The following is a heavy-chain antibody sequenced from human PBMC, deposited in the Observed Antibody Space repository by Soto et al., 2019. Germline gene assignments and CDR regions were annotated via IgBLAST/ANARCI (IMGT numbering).Heavy chain of an antibody. CDR1: GVSFSRYY. Sequence: QVQLQQWGAGLLKPSETLSLTCAVYGVSFSRYYWTWIRHPPGKGLAWIGQINHGGGTTYNPSLKSRVTMSIDTYTNQFSLRLSSATAADTGVYYCARDVNYFDYWGQGTLVTVSS. CDR2: INHGGGT. CDR3: ARDVNYFDY. V-gene: IGHV4-34*01. J-gene: IGHJ4*02.